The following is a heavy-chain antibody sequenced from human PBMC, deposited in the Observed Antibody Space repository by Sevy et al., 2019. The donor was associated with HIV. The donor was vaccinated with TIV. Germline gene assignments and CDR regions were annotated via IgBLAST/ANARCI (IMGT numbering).Heavy chain of an antibody. D-gene: IGHD3-22*01. CDR2: ISSSGSAI. Sequence: GGSLRLSCEASGFTFSSYEMNWVRQAPGKGLEWISYISSSGSAIYYPDSVKGRFTVSRDNAKNLVYLQMNSLRAEDTAIYYCAREPGLHSSGYSGGFDYWGRGTLVTVSS. J-gene: IGHJ4*02. V-gene: IGHV3-48*03. CDR1: GFTFSSYE. CDR3: AREPGLHSSGYSGGFDY.